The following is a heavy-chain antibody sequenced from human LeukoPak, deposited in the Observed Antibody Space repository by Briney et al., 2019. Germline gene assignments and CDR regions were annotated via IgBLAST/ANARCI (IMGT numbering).Heavy chain of an antibody. CDR1: GGSISSSNW. D-gene: IGHD6-6*01. CDR2: IYTSGST. CDR3: ARGRRINSSSSWFDY. J-gene: IGHJ4*02. V-gene: IGHV4-4*02. Sequence: PSETLSLTCAVSGGSISSSNWWSWVRQPPGKGLEWIGRIYTSGSTNYNPFLKSRVTISVDTSKNQFSLKLSSVTAADTAVYYCARGRRINSSSSWFDYWGQGTLVTVSS.